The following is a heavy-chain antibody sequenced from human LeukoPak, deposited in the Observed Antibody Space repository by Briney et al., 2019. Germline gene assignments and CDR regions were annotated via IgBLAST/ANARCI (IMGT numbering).Heavy chain of an antibody. CDR2: IYYSGST. J-gene: IGHJ5*02. CDR1: GGSISSSSYY. V-gene: IGHV4-39*01. CDR3: ARHRLVVPPNNWFDP. D-gene: IGHD2-2*01. Sequence: MPSETLSLTCTVSGGSISSSSYYWGWIRQPPGKGLEWIGSIYYSGSTYYNPSLKSRVTISVDTSKNQFSLKLSSVTAADTAVYYCARHRLVVPPNNWFDPWGQGTLVTVSS.